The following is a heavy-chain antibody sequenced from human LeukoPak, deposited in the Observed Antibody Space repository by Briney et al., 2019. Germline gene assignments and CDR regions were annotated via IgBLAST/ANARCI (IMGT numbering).Heavy chain of an antibody. CDR2: IYYSGST. CDR3: ARHPRNWNIFDAFDV. D-gene: IGHD1/OR15-1a*01. CDR1: GGSISSYY. V-gene: IGHV4-59*01. Sequence: SETLSLTCTVSGGSISSYYWSWIRQPPGKGLEWIGYIYYSGSTNYNPSLKSRVTISVDTSKNQFSLKLSSVTAADTAVYYCARHPRNWNIFDAFDVWGQGIMVTVSS. J-gene: IGHJ3*01.